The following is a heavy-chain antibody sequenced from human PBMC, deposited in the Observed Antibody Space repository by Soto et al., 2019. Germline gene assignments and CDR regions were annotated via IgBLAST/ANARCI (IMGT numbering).Heavy chain of an antibody. CDR2: INRNSGST. CDR3: ARASGSSYWFDP. Sequence: ASVKVSCKASGYTFTSYNMHWVRQAPGQGLEWMGIINRNSGSTSYAQKLQGRVTMTTDTSTSTVYMELRSLRSDDTAVYYCARASGSSYWFDPWGQGTLVTAPQ. CDR1: GYTFTSYN. J-gene: IGHJ5*02. V-gene: IGHV1-46*01. D-gene: IGHD1-26*01.